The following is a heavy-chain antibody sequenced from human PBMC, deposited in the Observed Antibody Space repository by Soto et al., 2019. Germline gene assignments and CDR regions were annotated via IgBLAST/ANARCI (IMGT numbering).Heavy chain of an antibody. CDR2: IYPDNSDT. CDR3: VRPDSSGDYPN. J-gene: IGHJ4*02. V-gene: IGHV5-51*01. D-gene: IGHD3-22*01. CDR1: GYTFTSSW. Sequence: GESLKISCKGSGYTFTSSWIGWVRQMPGKGLEWMGIIYPDNSDTRYSPSFQGQVTMSVDKSISTAYLQWRSLKASDTAIYYCVRPDSSGDYPNWGQGTLVTVSS.